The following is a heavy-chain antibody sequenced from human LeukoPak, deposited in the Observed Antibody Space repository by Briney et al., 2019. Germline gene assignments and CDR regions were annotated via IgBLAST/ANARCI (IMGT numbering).Heavy chain of an antibody. CDR3: ARAEYSSGWSDYYYYYMDV. CDR2: ISGSGGST. CDR1: GFTFSSYG. V-gene: IGHV3-23*01. J-gene: IGHJ6*03. Sequence: PGGSLRLSCAASGFTFSSYGMTWVRQAPGKGLEWVSGISGSGGSTYYADSVKGRFTISRDNSKNTLYLQMNSLRAEDTAVYYCARAEYSSGWSDYYYYYMDVWGKGTTVTVSS. D-gene: IGHD6-19*01.